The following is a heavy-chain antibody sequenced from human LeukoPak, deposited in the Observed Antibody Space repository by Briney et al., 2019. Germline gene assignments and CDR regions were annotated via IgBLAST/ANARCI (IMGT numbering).Heavy chain of an antibody. CDR2: INRDGSEK. CDR1: GFSFNTYW. Sequence: GGSLRLTCAASGFSFNTYWMSWVRQAPGKGLEWVANINRDGSEKYYVDSVKGRFTISRDNAKNSLSLQMNSLRDEDTAVYYCARIADHIVVVPGGRSINYAFDIWGQGTMVTVSS. V-gene: IGHV3-7*01. CDR3: ARIADHIVVVPGGRSINYAFDI. D-gene: IGHD2-2*01. J-gene: IGHJ3*02.